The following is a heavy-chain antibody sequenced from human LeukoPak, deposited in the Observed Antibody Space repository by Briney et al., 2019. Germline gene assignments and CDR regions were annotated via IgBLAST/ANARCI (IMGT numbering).Heavy chain of an antibody. D-gene: IGHD6-19*01. CDR2: INPNSGGT. CDR1: GYTFTGYY. J-gene: IGHJ4*02. V-gene: IGHV1-2*02. Sequence: ASVTVSCKASGYTFTGYYMHWVRQAPGQGLEWMGWINPNSGGTNYAQKFQGRVTMTRDTSISTAYMELSRLRSDDTAVYYCARDPSDSSGLDYWGQGTLVTVSS. CDR3: ARDPSDSSGLDY.